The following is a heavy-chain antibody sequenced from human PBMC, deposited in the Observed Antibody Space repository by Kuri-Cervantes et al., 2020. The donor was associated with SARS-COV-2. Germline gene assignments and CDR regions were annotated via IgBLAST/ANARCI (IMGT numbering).Heavy chain of an antibody. D-gene: IGHD4-23*01. J-gene: IGHJ4*02. CDR1: GFTFSSYG. V-gene: IGHV3-30*18. CDR3: AKDWSLGGNFRYYFDY. CDR2: ISYDGSNK. Sequence: GGSLRLSCAASGFTFSSYGMHWVRQAPGKGLEWVAVISYDGSNKYYADSVKGRFTISRDNSKNTLYLQMKSLRAEDTAVYYCAKDWSLGGNFRYYFDYWGQGTLVTVSS.